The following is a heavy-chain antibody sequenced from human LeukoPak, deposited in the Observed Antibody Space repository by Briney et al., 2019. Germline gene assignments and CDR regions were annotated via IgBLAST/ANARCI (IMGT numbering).Heavy chain of an antibody. J-gene: IGHJ4*02. Sequence: PGGSLRLSCAASGFTFSNYGMHWVRQAPGKGLEWVAFIRYDGSNKYYADSVKGRFTISRDNAKNSLYLQMNSLRAEDTAVYYCAREGYSPRDGYNFNFDYWGQGTLVTVSS. D-gene: IGHD5-24*01. CDR3: AREGYSPRDGYNFNFDY. CDR1: GFTFSNYG. CDR2: IRYDGSNK. V-gene: IGHV3-30*02.